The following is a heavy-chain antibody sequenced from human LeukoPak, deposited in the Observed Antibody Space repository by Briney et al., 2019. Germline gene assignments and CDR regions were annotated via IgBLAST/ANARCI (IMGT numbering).Heavy chain of an antibody. V-gene: IGHV3-30-3*01. CDR3: ARDWEL. D-gene: IGHD3-10*01. CDR2: ISYDGSNK. Sequence: GRSLRLSCAASGFTFSSYAMHWVRQAPGKGLEWVAVISYDGSNKYYADSVKGRFTISRDNSKNTLYLQMNSLRAEDTAVYYCARDWELWGQGTLVTVSS. CDR1: GFTFSSYA. J-gene: IGHJ4*02.